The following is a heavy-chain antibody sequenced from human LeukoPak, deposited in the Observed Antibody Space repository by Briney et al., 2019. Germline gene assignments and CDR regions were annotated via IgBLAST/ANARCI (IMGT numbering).Heavy chain of an antibody. J-gene: IGHJ4*02. CDR1: GGSFSGYY. Sequence: SETLSLTCAVYGGSFSGYYWSWIRQPPGKGLEWIGEINRSGSTNYNPSLKSRVTISVDTSKNQFSLKLSSVTAADTAVYYCARERGSGPYCSSTSCYSDFDYWGQGTLVTVSS. CDR3: ARERGSGPYCSSTSCYSDFDY. D-gene: IGHD2-2*02. V-gene: IGHV4-34*01. CDR2: INRSGST.